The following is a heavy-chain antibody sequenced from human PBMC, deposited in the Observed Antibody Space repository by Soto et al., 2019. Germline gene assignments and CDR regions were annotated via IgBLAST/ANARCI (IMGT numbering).Heavy chain of an antibody. CDR1: GGAISGYY. CDR2: IYSSGGT. Sequence: SETLSLTCTVSGGAISGYYWTWIRQPAGKGLEWIGRIYSSGGTKYNPSLKSRVDMSLDMSKNQFSLRLNSVTAADTAVYYCARGQRFSDSFDPWGQGTLVTVSS. CDR3: ARGQRFSDSFDP. V-gene: IGHV4-4*07. J-gene: IGHJ5*02. D-gene: IGHD3-3*01.